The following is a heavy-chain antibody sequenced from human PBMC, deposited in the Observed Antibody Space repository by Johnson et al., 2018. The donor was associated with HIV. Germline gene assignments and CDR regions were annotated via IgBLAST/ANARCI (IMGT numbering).Heavy chain of an antibody. CDR1: GFTFSSYG. Sequence: VQLVESGGGVVQPGRSLRLSCAASGFTFSSYGMHWVRQAPGKGLEWVAFIRYDGNNKYYADSVKGRFTISRDNSKNTLYLQMNSLRAEDTAVYYCANLGYSSSWDYDGFDIWGQGTMVTVSS. V-gene: IGHV3-33*08. J-gene: IGHJ3*02. CDR2: IRYDGNNK. CDR3: ANLGYSSSWDYDGFDI. D-gene: IGHD6-13*01.